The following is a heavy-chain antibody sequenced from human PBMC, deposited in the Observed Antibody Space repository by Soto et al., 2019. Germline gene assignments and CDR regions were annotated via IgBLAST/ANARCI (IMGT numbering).Heavy chain of an antibody. CDR3: ARVKDFGDLFDS. V-gene: IGHV4-39*01. J-gene: IGHJ4*02. Sequence: PSETLSLTCTVSGDSISRNSYYWGWVRQPPGKGLEWIGSIYHTGRTNHNLSLRSRVTISVDTSENQFSLRLTSVTAVDTAVYYCARVKDFGDLFDSWGQGTLVTVSS. CDR2: IYHTGRT. CDR1: GDSISRNSYY. D-gene: IGHD4-17*01.